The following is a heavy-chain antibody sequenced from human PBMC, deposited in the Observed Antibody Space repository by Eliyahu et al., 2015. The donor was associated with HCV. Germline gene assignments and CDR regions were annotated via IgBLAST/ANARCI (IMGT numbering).Heavy chain of an antibody. V-gene: IGHV3-74*01. D-gene: IGHD6-19*01. Sequence: EVQLVESGGGLLQPGESLRLSCVGSGFTFSSYWMHWVRQVPGKGLGWVSRINRDGSNITYADSVKGRFTISRDNAKNTLYLQMNSLTAEDTAVYYCAISSGSDRKWGQGTLVTVSS. CDR3: AISSGSDRK. CDR2: INRDGSNI. CDR1: GFTFSSYW. J-gene: IGHJ4*02.